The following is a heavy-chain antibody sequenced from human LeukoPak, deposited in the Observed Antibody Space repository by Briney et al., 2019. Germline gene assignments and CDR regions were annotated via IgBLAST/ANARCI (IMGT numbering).Heavy chain of an antibody. CDR3: ARGLPAFTYDSSGYGSVSDY. CDR2: ISYDGSNK. D-gene: IGHD3-22*01. CDR1: GFTFSSYA. V-gene: IGHV3-30-3*01. Sequence: GGSLRLSCAASGFTFSSYAMHWVRQAPGKGLEWVAVISYDGSNKYYADSVKGRFTISRDNSKNTLYLQMNSLRAEDTAVYYCARGLPAFTYDSSGYGSVSDYWGQGTLVTVSS. J-gene: IGHJ4*02.